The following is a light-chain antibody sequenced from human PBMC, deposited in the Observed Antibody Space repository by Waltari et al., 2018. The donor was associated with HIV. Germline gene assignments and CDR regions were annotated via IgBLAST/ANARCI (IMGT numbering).Light chain of an antibody. V-gene: IGLV2-14*03. J-gene: IGLJ2*01. CDR3: SSYTSSLTLWV. Sequence: HSALTHPAPVSGSPGQSITISCTGTSSDVWGHNYVSWYQQHPGTAPKLMLYDVSNRPSGVSNRFSGSKSGNTASLTISGLQAEDEADYYCSSYTSSLTLWVFGGGTKLTVL. CDR2: DVS. CDR1: SSDVWGHNY.